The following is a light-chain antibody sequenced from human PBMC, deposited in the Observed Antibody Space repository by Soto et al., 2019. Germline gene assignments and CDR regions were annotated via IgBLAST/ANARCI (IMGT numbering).Light chain of an antibody. J-gene: IGKJ4*01. CDR3: QEYDNWPLT. V-gene: IGKV3D-15*01. Sequence: EIVMTQSPATLSVSPGEGATLSCRASHSVSSNLAWFQQKPGQSPRLLIYGASTRANCIPYRFSGSGSGTEFTLTISSLQSEDFAGYYCQEYDNWPLTFGGGTKVEIK. CDR1: HSVSSN. CDR2: GAS.